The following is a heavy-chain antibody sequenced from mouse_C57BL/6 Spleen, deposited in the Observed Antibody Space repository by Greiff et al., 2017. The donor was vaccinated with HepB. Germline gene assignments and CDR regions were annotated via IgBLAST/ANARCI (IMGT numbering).Heavy chain of an antibody. V-gene: IGHV1-64*01. J-gene: IGHJ3*01. D-gene: IGHD3-2*02. Sequence: QVQLQQSGAELVKPGASVKLSCKASGYTFTSYWMHWVKQRPGQGLEWIGMIHPNSGSTNYNEKFKSKATLTVDKSSSTAYMQLSSLTSEDSAVYYCALDSSGYVGFAYWGQGTLVTVSA. CDR2: IHPNSGST. CDR3: ALDSSGYVGFAY. CDR1: GYTFTSYW.